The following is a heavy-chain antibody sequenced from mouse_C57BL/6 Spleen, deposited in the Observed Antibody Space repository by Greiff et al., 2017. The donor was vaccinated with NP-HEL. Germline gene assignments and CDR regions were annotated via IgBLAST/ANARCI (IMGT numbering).Heavy chain of an antibody. CDR1: GYTFTDYY. V-gene: IGHV1-26*01. CDR2: INPNNGGT. J-gene: IGHJ2*01. CDR3: ARRGWDNYFDY. D-gene: IGHD4-1*01. Sequence: VQLQQSGPELVKPGASVKISCKASGYTFTDYYMNWVKQSHGKSLEWIGDINPNNGGTSYNQKFKSKATLTVDTSSSTAYMQLSSLTSEDSAVYYCARRGWDNYFDYWGQGTTLTVSS.